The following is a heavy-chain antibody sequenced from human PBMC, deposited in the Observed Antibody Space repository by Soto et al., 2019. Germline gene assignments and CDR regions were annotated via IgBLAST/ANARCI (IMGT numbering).Heavy chain of an antibody. CDR3: AREGIAAAGTAGPFDY. J-gene: IGHJ4*02. V-gene: IGHV3-33*01. CDR2: IWYDGSNK. D-gene: IGHD6-13*01. CDR1: GFTFSSYG. Sequence: QVPLVESGGGVVQPGRSLRLSCAASGFTFSSYGMHWVRQAPGKGLEWVAVIWYDGSNKYYADSVKGRFTISRDNSKNTLYLQMNSLRAEDTAVYYCAREGIAAAGTAGPFDYWGQGTLVTVSS.